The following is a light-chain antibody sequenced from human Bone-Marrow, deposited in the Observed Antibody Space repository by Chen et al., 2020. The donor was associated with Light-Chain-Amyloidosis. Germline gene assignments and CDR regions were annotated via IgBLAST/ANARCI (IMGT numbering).Light chain of an antibody. J-gene: IGKJ5*01. CDR1: QSVHANY. CDR3: QQSSSSPIT. CDR2: GTS. V-gene: IGKV3-20*01. Sequence: EIVLTQSPGTLSLSPGERVTLSCRASQSVHANYLTWYQQKPGQAPRLLISGTSSRAAGIPDRFSGSGSGTDFTLTISRLEPGDFAVYYCQQSSSSPITFGQGIRLEIK.